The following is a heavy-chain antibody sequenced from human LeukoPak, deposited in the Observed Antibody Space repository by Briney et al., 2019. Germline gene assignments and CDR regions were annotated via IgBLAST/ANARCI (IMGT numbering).Heavy chain of an antibody. D-gene: IGHD3-22*01. CDR1: GGSFSGYY. J-gene: IGHJ4*02. CDR2: INHSGSA. V-gene: IGHV4-34*01. Sequence: SETLSLTCAVYGGSFSGYYWSWIRQPPGKGLEWIGEINHSGSANYNPSLKSRVTISGDTSKNQFSLKLSSVTAADTAVYYCARGVNHYYDSSGYYYIFDYWGEGTLVTVSS. CDR3: ARGVNHYYDSSGYYYIFDY.